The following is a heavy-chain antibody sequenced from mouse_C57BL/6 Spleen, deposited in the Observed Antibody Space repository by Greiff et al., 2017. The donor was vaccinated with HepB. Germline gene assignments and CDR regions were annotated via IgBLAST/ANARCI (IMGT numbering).Heavy chain of an antibody. CDR2: IDPSDSET. CDR3: AIITTVAYYAMDY. D-gene: IGHD1-1*01. J-gene: IGHJ4*01. V-gene: IGHV1-52*01. CDR1: GYTFTSYW. Sequence: VQLQQPGAELVRPGSSVKLSCKASGYTFTSYWMHWVKQRPIQGLEWIGNIDPSDSETHYNQKFKDKATLTVDKSSSTAYMQLSSLTSEDSAVYYCAIITTVAYYAMDYWGQGTSVTVSS.